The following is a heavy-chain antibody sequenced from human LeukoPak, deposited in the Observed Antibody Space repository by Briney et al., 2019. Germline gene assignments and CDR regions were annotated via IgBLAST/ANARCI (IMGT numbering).Heavy chain of an antibody. CDR3: ARDLPPDDYGDNPLFFDY. CDR1: GFTFSSYE. V-gene: IGHV3-48*03. Sequence: PGGSLRLSCAASGFTFSSYEMNWVRQAPGKGLEWVSYISSSGSTIYYADAVKGGFTISRDNAKNSLYLQMNSLRAEDTAVYYCARDLPPDDYGDNPLFFDYWGQGTLVTVSS. D-gene: IGHD4-17*01. CDR2: ISSSGSTI. J-gene: IGHJ4*02.